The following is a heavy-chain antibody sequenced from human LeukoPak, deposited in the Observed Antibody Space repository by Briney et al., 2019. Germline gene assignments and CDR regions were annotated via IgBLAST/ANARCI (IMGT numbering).Heavy chain of an antibody. CDR1: GFTFSSYA. CDR2: ISGSGDNT. Sequence: PGRSLRLSCAASGFTFSSYAMTWVRQAPGKGLEWVSTISGSGDNTYYADSVKGRFTISRDNSKNTLYLQMNSLRTEDTAVYYCVRAGLDAGYFDSWGQGVLATVSS. CDR3: VRAGLDAGYFDS. J-gene: IGHJ4*02. V-gene: IGHV3-23*01. D-gene: IGHD1-14*01.